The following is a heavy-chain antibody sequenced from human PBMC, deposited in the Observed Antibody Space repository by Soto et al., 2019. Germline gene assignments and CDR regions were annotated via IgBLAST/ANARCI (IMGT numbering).Heavy chain of an antibody. CDR2: IYYIGST. D-gene: IGHD2-21*02. CDR1: GGSISSGAYY. Sequence: QVQLQESAPGLVKPSQTLSLTCTVSGGSISSGAYYWSWIRQHPGKGLEWIGYIYYIGSTHYNPSLKSRVAISIGTSKNQFSLKPSSVTAADTAVYYCARDRGGNSNYFDYWGQGALVTVSS. CDR3: ARDRGGNSNYFDY. J-gene: IGHJ4*02. V-gene: IGHV4-31*03.